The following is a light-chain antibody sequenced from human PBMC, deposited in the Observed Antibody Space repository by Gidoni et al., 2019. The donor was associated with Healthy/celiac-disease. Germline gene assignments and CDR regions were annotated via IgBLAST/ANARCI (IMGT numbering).Light chain of an antibody. Sequence: DIQMPQSPSSLSASVGDRVTITCRASQSISSYLNWYQQKPGKAPKLLIYAASSLQSGVPSRFSGSGSGTDFTLTISSLQPEDFATYYCQQSYSTPRRFTFGPGTKVDIK. V-gene: IGKV1-39*01. J-gene: IGKJ3*01. CDR1: QSISSY. CDR3: QQSYSTPRRFT. CDR2: AAS.